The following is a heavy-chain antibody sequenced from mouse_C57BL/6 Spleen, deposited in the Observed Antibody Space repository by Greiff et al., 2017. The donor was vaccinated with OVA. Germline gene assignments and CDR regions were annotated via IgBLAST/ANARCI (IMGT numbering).Heavy chain of an antibody. Sequence: QVQLKESGPELVKPGASVKLSCKASGYTFTSYDINWVKQRPGQGLEWIGWIYPRDGSTKYNEKFKGKATLTVDTSSSTAYMELHSLTSEDSAVYFCAREAGNYVNYYYAMDYWGQGTSVTVSS. CDR3: AREAGNYVNYYYAMDY. J-gene: IGHJ4*01. D-gene: IGHD2-1*01. V-gene: IGHV1-85*01. CDR1: GYTFTSYD. CDR2: IYPRDGST.